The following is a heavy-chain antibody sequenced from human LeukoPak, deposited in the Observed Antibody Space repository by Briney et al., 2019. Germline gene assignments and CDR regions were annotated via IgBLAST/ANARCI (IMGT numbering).Heavy chain of an antibody. D-gene: IGHD6-19*01. CDR3: TTTIAVAGTGYY. CDR2: IKSKTDGGTT. Sequence: GGSLRLSCAASGFTFSNAWMSWVRQAPGKRLEWVGRIKSKTDGGTTDYAAPVKGRFTISRDDSKNTLYLQMNSLKTEDTAVYYCTTTIAVAGTGYYWGQGTLVTVSS. CDR1: GFTFSNAW. V-gene: IGHV3-15*01. J-gene: IGHJ4*02.